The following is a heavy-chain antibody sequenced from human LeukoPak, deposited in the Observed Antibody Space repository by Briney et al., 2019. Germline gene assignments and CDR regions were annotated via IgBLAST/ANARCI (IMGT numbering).Heavy chain of an antibody. D-gene: IGHD3-3*01. V-gene: IGHV1-69*13. CDR3: ARGPLRFLEWLFYYFDY. J-gene: IGHJ4*02. CDR1: GGTFSSYA. Sequence: GASVKVSCKASGGTFSSYAISWVRQAPGQGLEWMGGIIPIFGTANYAQKFQGRVTITADESTSTAYMELRSLRSDDTAVYYCARGPLRFLEWLFYYFDYWGQGTLVTVSS. CDR2: IIPIFGTA.